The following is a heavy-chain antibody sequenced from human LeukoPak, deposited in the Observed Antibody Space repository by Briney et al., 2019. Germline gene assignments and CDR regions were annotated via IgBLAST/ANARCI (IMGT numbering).Heavy chain of an antibody. CDR2: INPNSGGT. CDR1: GYTFTVYY. CDR3: ARGPGFGYFDL. Sequence: ASVKVSFKASGYTFTVYYMHWVRQAPGQGLEWMGWINPNSGGTNYAQKFQGRVTMTRDTSISTAYMELSTLRSDDTAVYYCARGPGFGYFDLWGRGTLVTVSS. J-gene: IGHJ2*01. D-gene: IGHD1-14*01. V-gene: IGHV1-2*02.